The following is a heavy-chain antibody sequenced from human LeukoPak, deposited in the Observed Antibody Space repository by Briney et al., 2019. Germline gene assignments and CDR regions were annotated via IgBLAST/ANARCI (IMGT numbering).Heavy chain of an antibody. D-gene: IGHD5-24*01. CDR1: GFTFSVAA. J-gene: IGHJ3*01. CDR2: IGASGEST. Sequence: GGSLRLSCAASGFTFSVAAMTSVRHAPGKGLEWVSLIGASGESTYYADSVKGRFTISGDNSKNTLSLQMNSLRVEDTAMYFCAKDIQLSTWGLGTMVTVSS. CDR3: AKDIQLST. V-gene: IGHV3-23*01.